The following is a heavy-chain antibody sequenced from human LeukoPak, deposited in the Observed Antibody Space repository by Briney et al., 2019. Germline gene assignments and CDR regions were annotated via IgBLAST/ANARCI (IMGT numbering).Heavy chain of an antibody. V-gene: IGHV3-74*01. CDR3: ARDPRYSYGYFLGYMDV. D-gene: IGHD5-18*01. CDR1: EVTFYTYW. J-gene: IGHJ6*03. CDR2: VNSDMTST. Sequence: GGSLRLSCAASEVTFYTYWMHWVREAPGKGLLWVSRVNSDMTSTSYADSVKGRFTVSRDNAKNSLYLQMNSLRAEDTAVYYCARDPRYSYGYFLGYMDVWGKGTTVTVSS.